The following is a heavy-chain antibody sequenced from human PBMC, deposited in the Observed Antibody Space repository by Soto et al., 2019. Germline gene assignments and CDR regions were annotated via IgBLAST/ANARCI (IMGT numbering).Heavy chain of an antibody. J-gene: IGHJ4*02. D-gene: IGHD3-22*01. V-gene: IGHV3-23*01. Sequence: EVQLLESGGGLAQSGGSLRLSCAASGFTFSSYAMNWVRQAPGKGLEWVSTISGSGGSTYYADSVKGRFTISRDNSKNTLYLQMNSLRADDTAVYYCAKDFVYDNSGYLPYFDYWGQGTLFTVSS. CDR1: GFTFSSYA. CDR3: AKDFVYDNSGYLPYFDY. CDR2: ISGSGGST.